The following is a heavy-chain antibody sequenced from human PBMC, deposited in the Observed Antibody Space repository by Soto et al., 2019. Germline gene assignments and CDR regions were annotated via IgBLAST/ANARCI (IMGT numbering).Heavy chain of an antibody. D-gene: IGHD6-19*01. CDR1: GYTFTSDG. Sequence: GASVKVSCKASGYTFTSDGISWVRQAPGQGLEWMGWISAYNGNTNYAQKLQGRVTMTTDTSTSTACMELRSLRSDDTAVYYCARDLIAVAGTIGYWGQGTLVTVSS. CDR3: ARDLIAVAGTIGY. V-gene: IGHV1-18*01. J-gene: IGHJ4*02. CDR2: ISAYNGNT.